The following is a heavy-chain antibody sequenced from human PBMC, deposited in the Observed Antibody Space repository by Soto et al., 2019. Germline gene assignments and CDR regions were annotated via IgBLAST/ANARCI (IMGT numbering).Heavy chain of an antibody. CDR2: ISTYSGDT. Sequence: QVHLVQSGVEVKTPGASVKVSCQASGYTFFTYDISWVRQAPGQGLEWMGWISTYSGDTMYAQKFQGRVTMTTDTSTTTAYLELRRLRSDDTAVYYCARHHGPTTSENWFDPWGQGTLVTVSS. J-gene: IGHJ5*02. CDR1: GYTFFTYD. D-gene: IGHD5-12*01. V-gene: IGHV1-18*01. CDR3: ARHHGPTTSENWFDP.